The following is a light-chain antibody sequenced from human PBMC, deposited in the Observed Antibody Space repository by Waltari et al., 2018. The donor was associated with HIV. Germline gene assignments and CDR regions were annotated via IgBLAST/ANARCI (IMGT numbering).Light chain of an antibody. CDR2: DTT. CDR3: GAWDNRLRSVV. CDR1: SSNIGTNP. J-gene: IGLJ3*02. V-gene: IGLV1-51*01. Sequence: QSVLTQPPSVSTAPGQQATISCSGSSSNIGTNPVPWYQQFPGRGPNLLIYDTTKRPSGIPDRFSGSKSGTSATLDITGLQTGDEADYYCGAWDNRLRSVVFGGGTKLAVL.